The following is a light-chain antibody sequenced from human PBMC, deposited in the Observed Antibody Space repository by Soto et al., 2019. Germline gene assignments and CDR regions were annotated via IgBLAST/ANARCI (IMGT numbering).Light chain of an antibody. CDR1: QDISNY. J-gene: IGKJ2*01. CDR2: RAS. V-gene: IGKV1-33*01. CDR3: QQYDNLPSYT. Sequence: DILMSQSPSSLSASVGDRVTITCQASQDISNYLNWYQHKPGKAPKLLIFRASNLETGVPSRFSGGGSGTHFTFTISSLQPEDIATYYCQQYDNLPSYTFGPGTKLEIK.